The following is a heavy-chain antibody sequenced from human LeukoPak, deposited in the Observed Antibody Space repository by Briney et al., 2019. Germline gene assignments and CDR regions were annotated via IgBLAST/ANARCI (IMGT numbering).Heavy chain of an antibody. CDR3: ARDHGKGYYDSSGWFDP. D-gene: IGHD3-22*01. CDR1: GYSFSGYG. Sequence: ASVKVSCKTSGYSFSGYGISWVRQAPGQGLEWMGWISAYNGHTNYAQKLQGRVTMTTDTSTSTAYMELRSLRSDDTAVYYCARDHGKGYYDSSGWFDPWGQGTLVTVSS. CDR2: ISAYNGHT. V-gene: IGHV1-18*01. J-gene: IGHJ5*02.